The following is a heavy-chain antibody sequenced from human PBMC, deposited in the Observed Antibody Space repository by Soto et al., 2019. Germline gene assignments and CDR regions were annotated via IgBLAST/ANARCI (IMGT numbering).Heavy chain of an antibody. Sequence: AGGSLRLSCAASGFTFSNAWMNWVRQAPGKGLERVGRIKSKTDGGTTDYAAPVKGRFTISRDDSKNTLYLQMNSLKTEDTAVYYCTTVYYGSGSYYHYYFDYWGQGTLVTVSS. CDR1: GFTFSNAW. CDR2: IKSKTDGGTT. J-gene: IGHJ4*02. V-gene: IGHV3-15*07. CDR3: TTVYYGSGSYYHYYFDY. D-gene: IGHD3-10*01.